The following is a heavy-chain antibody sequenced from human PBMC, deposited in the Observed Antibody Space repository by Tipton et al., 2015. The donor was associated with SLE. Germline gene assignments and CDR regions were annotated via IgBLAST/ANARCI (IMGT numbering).Heavy chain of an antibody. CDR1: GFTFSSYS. Sequence: LRLSCAASGFTFSSYSMNWVRQAPGKGLEWIGYIYYSGSTFYNPSLKSRVTISVDTSKNQVSLKLSSVTAADTAVYYCARRYSRAPSYWYFDLWGRGTLVTVSS. D-gene: IGHD1-1*01. CDR3: ARRYSRAPSYWYFDL. CDR2: IYYSGST. J-gene: IGHJ2*01. V-gene: IGHV4-59*08.